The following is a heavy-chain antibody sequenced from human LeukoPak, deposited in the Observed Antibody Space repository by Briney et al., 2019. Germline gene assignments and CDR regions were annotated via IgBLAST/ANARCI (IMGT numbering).Heavy chain of an antibody. J-gene: IGHJ5*02. Sequence: GGSLRLSCAASGFTFSSYSMNWVRQAPGKGLEWVSYISSSSSTIYYADSVKGRFTISRDNAKNSLYLQMNSLRAEDTAVYYCASTKAGSGSYYGLNWFDPWGQGTLVTVSS. V-gene: IGHV3-48*01. CDR3: ASTKAGSGSYYGLNWFDP. D-gene: IGHD3-10*01. CDR2: ISSSSSTI. CDR1: GFTFSSYS.